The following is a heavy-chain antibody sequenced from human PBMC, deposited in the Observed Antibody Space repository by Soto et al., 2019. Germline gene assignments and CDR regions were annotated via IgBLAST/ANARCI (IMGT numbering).Heavy chain of an antibody. CDR1: GGSISTYY. CDR3: ARGACDYATPFDY. CDR2: VHYSGNT. J-gene: IGHJ4*02. Sequence: QVQLQESGPGLVKPSETLSLTCTVSGGSISTYYWSWIRQPPGKGLEWIGYVHYSGNTNYNPSLKRRVTTSVDTSKNQFSLNLSSVTAADTAVYYCARGACDYATPFDYWGQGTLVTVSS. V-gene: IGHV4-59*01. D-gene: IGHD4-17*01.